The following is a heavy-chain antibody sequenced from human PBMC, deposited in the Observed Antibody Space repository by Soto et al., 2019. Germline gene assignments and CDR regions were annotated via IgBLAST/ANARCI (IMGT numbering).Heavy chain of an antibody. J-gene: IGHJ6*02. Sequence: QLQLQESGSGLVKPSQTLSLTCAVSGGSISSGGYSWSWIRQPPGKGLEWIGYIYHSGSTYYNPSLKSRVTISVDRSKNQFPLKLSSVTAADTAVYYCASSYYYGMDVWGQGTTVTVSS. CDR2: IYHSGST. V-gene: IGHV4-30-2*01. CDR1: GGSISSGGYS. CDR3: ASSYYYGMDV.